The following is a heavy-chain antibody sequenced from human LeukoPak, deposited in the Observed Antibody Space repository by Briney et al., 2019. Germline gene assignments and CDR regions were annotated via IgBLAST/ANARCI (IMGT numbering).Heavy chain of an antibody. Sequence: ASVKVSCKAPGGSFNNYASSWVRQAPGHGLESMGRFIPFSGTSDYAHKFQARVSISMDESTAYMELSSLRPEDTAVYYCARIEDSTHGLLDYWGQGTLVTVSS. CDR3: ARIEDSTHGLLDY. CDR2: FIPFSGTS. J-gene: IGHJ4*02. V-gene: IGHV1-69*05. CDR1: GGSFNNYA. D-gene: IGHD5-12*01.